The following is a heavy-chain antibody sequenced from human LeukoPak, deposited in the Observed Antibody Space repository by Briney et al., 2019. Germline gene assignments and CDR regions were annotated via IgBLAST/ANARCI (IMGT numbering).Heavy chain of an antibody. V-gene: IGHV3-21*01. D-gene: IGHD2-2*01. CDR1: GFTFSSYS. Sequence: GGSLRLSCAASGFTFSSYSMNWVRQAPGKGLEWVSSISSSSSYIYYADSVKGRFTISRDNAKNSLYLQMNSLRAEDTAVYYCARERGGYCSSTSCYDFDYWGQGTLVTVSS. J-gene: IGHJ4*02. CDR2: ISSSSSYI. CDR3: ARERGGYCSSTSCYDFDY.